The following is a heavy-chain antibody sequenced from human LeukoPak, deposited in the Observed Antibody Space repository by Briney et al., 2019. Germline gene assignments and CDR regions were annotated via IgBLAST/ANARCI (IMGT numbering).Heavy chain of an antibody. J-gene: IGHJ4*02. CDR2: ISYDGSNK. D-gene: IGHD5-24*01. V-gene: IGHV3-30*03. CDR3: ARPSPPGDGYNPCDY. CDR1: GFTFSSYG. Sequence: GSLRLSCAASGFTFSSYGMHWVRQAPGKGLEWVAVISYDGSNKYYADSVKGRFTISRDNSKSTVYLQMNSLRPEDTAVYYCARPSPPGDGYNPCDYWGPGALVIVSS.